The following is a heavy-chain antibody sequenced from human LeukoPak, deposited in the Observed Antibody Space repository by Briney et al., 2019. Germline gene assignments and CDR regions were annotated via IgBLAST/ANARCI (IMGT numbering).Heavy chain of an antibody. Sequence: ASVKVSCKASGYTFTSYGISWVRQAPGQGLEWMGWISAYNGNTNYAQKFQGRVTMARDTSISTAYMELSRLRSDDTAVYYCARDDCTNGVCYWWFDPWGQGTLVTVSS. CDR1: GYTFTSYG. CDR2: ISAYNGNT. D-gene: IGHD2-8*01. CDR3: ARDDCTNGVCYWWFDP. J-gene: IGHJ5*02. V-gene: IGHV1-18*01.